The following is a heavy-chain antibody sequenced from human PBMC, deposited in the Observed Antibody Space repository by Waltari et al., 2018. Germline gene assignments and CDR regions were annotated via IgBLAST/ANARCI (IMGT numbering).Heavy chain of an antibody. V-gene: IGHV3-21*01. J-gene: IGHJ4*02. CDR1: GFTFSTYS. D-gene: IGHD3-16*01. CDR3: ASGGWGFYLGY. Sequence: EVQLVESGGGLVKPGGSLRLYCAASGFTFSTYSMNWVRQAPGKGLEWISSISSDGNYKHYADSVKGRFTVSRDNAKNSLSLQINSLTAEDTAVYYCASGGWGFYLGYWGQGALVTVSS. CDR2: ISSDGNYK.